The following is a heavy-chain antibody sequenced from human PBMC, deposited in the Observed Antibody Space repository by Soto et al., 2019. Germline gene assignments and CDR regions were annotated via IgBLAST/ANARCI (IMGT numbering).Heavy chain of an antibody. CDR2: IYSGGST. CDR1: GFTVSSNY. CDR3: AREINSGSYYYYGMDV. J-gene: IGHJ6*02. D-gene: IGHD1-26*01. Sequence: GGSLRLSCAASGFTVSSNYMSWVRQAPGKGLEWVSVIYSGGSTYYADSVKGRFTISRHNSKNTLYLQMNSLRAEDTAVYYCAREINSGSYYYYGMDVWGQGTTVTVSS. V-gene: IGHV3-53*04.